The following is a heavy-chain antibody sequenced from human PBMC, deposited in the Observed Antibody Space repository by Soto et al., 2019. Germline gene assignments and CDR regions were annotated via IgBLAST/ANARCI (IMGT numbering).Heavy chain of an antibody. V-gene: IGHV1-3*01. Sequence: GASVKVSCKASGYTFTSYAMHWVRQAPGQRLEWMGWINAGNGNTKYSQKFQGRVTITRDTSASTAYMELSSLRSEDTAVYYCARVPDPYDILTGYVWGQGTLVTVSS. J-gene: IGHJ4*02. CDR2: INAGNGNT. CDR1: GYTFTSYA. D-gene: IGHD3-9*01. CDR3: ARVPDPYDILTGYV.